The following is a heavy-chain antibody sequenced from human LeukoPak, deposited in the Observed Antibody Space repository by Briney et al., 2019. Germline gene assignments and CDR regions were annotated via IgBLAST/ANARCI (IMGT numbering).Heavy chain of an antibody. CDR2: IIPIFGTA. CDR1: GGTFSSYA. D-gene: IGHD3-3*01. V-gene: IGHV1-69*13. Sequence: ASVKVSCKASGGTFSSYAISWVRQAPGQGLEWMGGIIPIFGTANYAQKFQGRVTITADESTSTAYMELSSLRSDDTAVYYCAREYDFWSGPPLNAFDIWGQGTMVTVSS. CDR3: AREYDFWSGPPLNAFDI. J-gene: IGHJ3*02.